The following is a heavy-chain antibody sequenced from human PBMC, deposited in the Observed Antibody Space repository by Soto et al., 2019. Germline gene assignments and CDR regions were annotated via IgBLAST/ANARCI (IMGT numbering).Heavy chain of an antibody. CDR2: ISGSGGSA. CDR1: GFTFSSYA. Sequence: GGSLRLSCAASGFTFSSYAMSWVRQAPGKGLKWVSSISGSGGSAYYADSVGGRFTISRDNSKNTLYLQMNSLRAEDTAIYYCAKDEYFDFWSGYYAYWGQGTLVTVSS. V-gene: IGHV3-23*01. J-gene: IGHJ4*02. CDR3: AKDEYFDFWSGYYAY. D-gene: IGHD3-3*01.